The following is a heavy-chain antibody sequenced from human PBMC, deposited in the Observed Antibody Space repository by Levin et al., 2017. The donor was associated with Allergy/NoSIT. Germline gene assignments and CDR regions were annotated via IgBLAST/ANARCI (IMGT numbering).Heavy chain of an antibody. V-gene: IGHV3-23*01. D-gene: IGHD2-2*02. CDR2: ISGNGAST. Sequence: PGGSLRLSCAASGFSFSTYAMSWVRQAPGKGLDWVSGISGNGASTYYADSVKGRFTISRDNSKNTLYLQMNSLRAEDTAVYFCAKASCSSTSCYRFDNWGQGALVTVSS. J-gene: IGHJ5*02. CDR1: GFSFSTYA. CDR3: AKASCSSTSCYRFDN.